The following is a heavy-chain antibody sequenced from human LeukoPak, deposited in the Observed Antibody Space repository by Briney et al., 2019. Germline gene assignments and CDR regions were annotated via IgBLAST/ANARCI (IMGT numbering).Heavy chain of an antibody. CDR2: ISYDGSYK. CDR1: EFTFISYT. D-gene: IGHD5-12*01. CDR3: ARERGYSGYDSREYNYFDY. Sequence: RSLRLSCAASEFTFISYTVHWVRQAPGKGLEWLALISYDGSYKYYADSVKGRFTISRDNSKNTLYLQMKSLRTEDTAVYYCARERGYSGYDSREYNYFDYWGQGTLVTVSS. V-gene: IGHV3-30*04. J-gene: IGHJ4*02.